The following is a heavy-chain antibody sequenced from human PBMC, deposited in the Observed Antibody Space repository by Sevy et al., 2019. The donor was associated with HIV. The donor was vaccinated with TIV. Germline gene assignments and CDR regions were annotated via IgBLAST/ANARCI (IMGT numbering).Heavy chain of an antibody. CDR2: MSLRKRTT. V-gene: IGHV1-2*02. CDR3: ARETLKNFDF. Sequence: ASVNVSCKASGYTFTDNFVHWVRQAPGQGLEWMGWMSLRKRTTKYAQRFQGRVTMTTDTSISTVYMELRTVTFDDTAIYYCARETLKNFDFWGQGTLVTVSS. CDR1: GYTFTDNF. J-gene: IGHJ4*02.